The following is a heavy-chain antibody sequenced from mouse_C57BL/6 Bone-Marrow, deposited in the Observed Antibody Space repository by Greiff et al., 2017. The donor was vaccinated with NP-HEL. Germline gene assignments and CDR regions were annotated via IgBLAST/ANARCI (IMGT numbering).Heavy chain of an antibody. D-gene: IGHD1-1*01. CDR3: RRHGLLRSFAY. CDR1: GFTFSSYG. V-gene: IGHV5-6*01. CDR2: ISSGGSYT. Sequence: EVKLQESGGDLVKPGGSLKLSCAASGFTFSSYGMSWVRQTPDKRLEWVATISSGGSYTYYPDSVKGRFSIFRDNAKNTLYLQMGSLRSEETAMYYCRRHGLLRSFAYWGQGTLVTVSA. J-gene: IGHJ3*01.